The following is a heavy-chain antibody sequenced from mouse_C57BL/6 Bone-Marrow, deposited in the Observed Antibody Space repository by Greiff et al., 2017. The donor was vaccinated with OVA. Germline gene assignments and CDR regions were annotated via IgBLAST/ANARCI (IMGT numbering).Heavy chain of an antibody. Sequence: VQLKQSGPELVKPGASVKLSCKASGYTFSSYWMNWVKQRPGKGLEWIGRIYPGDGDTNYNETFKGTATLTGDNSSSTAYMQLSSLTSEDSAVYCCARCGNWGQGTLVTVSA. CDR3: ARCGN. D-gene: IGHD1-1*02. J-gene: IGHJ3*01. CDR2: IYPGDGDT. V-gene: IGHV1-82*01. CDR1: GYTFSSYW.